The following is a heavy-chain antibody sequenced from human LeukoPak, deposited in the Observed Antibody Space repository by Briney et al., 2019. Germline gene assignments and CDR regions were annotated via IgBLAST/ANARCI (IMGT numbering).Heavy chain of an antibody. V-gene: IGHV4-59*01. CDR1: DDSITMYY. D-gene: IGHD1-1*01. CDR2: VDHTGST. CDR3: ARGRVSSSTWYSTYYYYFYMDA. J-gene: IGHJ6*03. Sequence: SETLSLTCSVSDDSITMYYWTWIRQPPGKGLEWIGYVDHTGSTNFNPSLNGRVSISRDTTKNLFSLRLRSVTAADTAVYFCARGRVSSSTWYSTYYYYFYMDAWGKGTTVTVSS.